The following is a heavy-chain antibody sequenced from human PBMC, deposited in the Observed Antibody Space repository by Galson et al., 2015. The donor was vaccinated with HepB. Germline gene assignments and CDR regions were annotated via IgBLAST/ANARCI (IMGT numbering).Heavy chain of an antibody. J-gene: IGHJ5*02. CDR3: ARDGGLISVRGVIAVPGWFDP. V-gene: IGHV4-39*07. D-gene: IGHD3-10*01. CDR1: GGSISSSSYY. CDR2: IYYSGST. Sequence: ETLSLTCTVSGGSISSSSYYWGWIRQPPGKGLEWIGSIYYSGSTYYNPSLKSRVTISVDTSKNQFSLKLSSVTAADTAVYYCARDGGLISVRGVIAVPGWFDPWGQGTLVTVSS.